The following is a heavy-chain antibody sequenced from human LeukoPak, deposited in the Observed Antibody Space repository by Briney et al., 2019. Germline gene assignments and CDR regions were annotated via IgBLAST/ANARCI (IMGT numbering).Heavy chain of an antibody. Sequence: TSETLSLTCTVSGDSFTSHYWTWVRQSPGRGLEWIGYVSYIGSTNYNPSLKSRVPISVDTSKNQFSLKLSSVTAADTAVCYCARDPTTVTKGLDIWGQGTMVTVSS. J-gene: IGHJ3*02. CDR3: ARDPTTVTKGLDI. V-gene: IGHV4-59*11. CDR1: GDSFTSHY. D-gene: IGHD4-17*01. CDR2: VSYIGST.